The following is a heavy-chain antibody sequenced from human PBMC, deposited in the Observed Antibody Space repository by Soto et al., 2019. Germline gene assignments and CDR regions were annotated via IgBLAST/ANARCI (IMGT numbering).Heavy chain of an antibody. J-gene: IGHJ4*02. D-gene: IGHD3-10*01. CDR2: INPNSGNI. Sequence: ASVKVSCKASGDTFTTYDINWVRQATGHGLEWMGWINPNSGNIGYAQRFQGRVTMTRDTAIRTAYMEVSSLRSDDTAVYYCARGRASGSYYLLDYWGQGALVTVSS. CDR3: ARGRASGSYYLLDY. CDR1: GDTFTTYD. V-gene: IGHV1-8*01.